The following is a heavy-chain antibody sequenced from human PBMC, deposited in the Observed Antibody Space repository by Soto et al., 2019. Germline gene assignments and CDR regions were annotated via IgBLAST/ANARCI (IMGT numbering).Heavy chain of an antibody. CDR1: GFSFSSYA. V-gene: IGHV3-23*01. CDR3: AKGQSTHSV. D-gene: IGHD4-4*01. CDR2: ISSSGGRT. Sequence: EGQLLESGGGLVQPGGSLRLSCAASGFSFSSYAMSWVRQVPGKGLEWVSGISSSGGRTFYADSVKGRFTISRVNSENKLYLQMNSLRGEDTALYYCAKGQSTHSVWGQGTTVTVSS. J-gene: IGHJ6*02.